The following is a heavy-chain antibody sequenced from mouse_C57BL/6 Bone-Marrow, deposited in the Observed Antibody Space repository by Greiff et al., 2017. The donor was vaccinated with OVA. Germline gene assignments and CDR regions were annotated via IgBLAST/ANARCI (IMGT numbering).Heavy chain of an antibody. CDR3: ARENSGYYFDY. Sequence: VQLQQSGAELVRPGTSVKVSCKASGYAFTNYLIEWVKQRPGQGLEWIGVINPGSGGTNYNEKFKGKATLTADKSSSTAYMQLSSLTSEDSAVYFCARENSGYYFDYWGQGTTLTVSS. CDR2: INPGSGGT. CDR1: GYAFTNYL. V-gene: IGHV1-54*01. J-gene: IGHJ2*01. D-gene: IGHD1-3*01.